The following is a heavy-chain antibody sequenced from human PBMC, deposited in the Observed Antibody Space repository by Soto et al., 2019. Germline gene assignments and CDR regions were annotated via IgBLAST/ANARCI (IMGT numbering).Heavy chain of an antibody. CDR1: GYNFTSYG. CDR3: ARDSGRAGSGWFGNYYYGMDY. D-gene: IGHD6-19*01. CDR2: ISSYNGNT. Sequence: QVQLVQSGAEVKKPGASVKVSCKASGYNFTSYGISWVRQAPGQGLEWMGWISSYNGNTNYAQKRQGRVTMTTDTSTSTGYTELRSLGSDDTAVYYCARDSGRAGSGWFGNYYYGMDYWGQGTTVTVSS. V-gene: IGHV1-18*01. J-gene: IGHJ6*02.